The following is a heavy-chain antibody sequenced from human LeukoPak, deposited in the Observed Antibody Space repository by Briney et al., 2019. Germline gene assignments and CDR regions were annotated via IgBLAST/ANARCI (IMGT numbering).Heavy chain of an antibody. CDR2: INHSGST. J-gene: IGHJ6*02. V-gene: IGHV4-34*01. CDR1: GGSFSGYY. CDR3: ARGGAVWFGEPDYYGMDV. D-gene: IGHD3-10*01. Sequence: SETLSLTCAVYGGSFSGYYWSWIRQPPGKGLEWIGEINHSGSTNYNPSLKSRVTISVDTSKNQFSLQLNSVTPEDTAVYYCARGGAVWFGEPDYYGMDVWGQGTTVTVSS.